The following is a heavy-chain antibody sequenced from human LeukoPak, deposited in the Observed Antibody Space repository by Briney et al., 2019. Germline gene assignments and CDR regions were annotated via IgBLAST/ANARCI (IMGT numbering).Heavy chain of an antibody. CDR1: GGSISSGGYY. CDR2: IYHSGST. V-gene: IGHV4-30-2*01. D-gene: IGHD2-15*01. J-gene: IGHJ6*02. CDR3: ARAGRVYGMDA. Sequence: SETLSLTCTVSGGSISSGGYYWSWIRQPPGKGLEWIGYIYHSGSTYYNPSLKSRVTISVDRSKNQFSLKLSSVTAAGTAVYYCARAGRVYGMDAWGQGTTVTVSS.